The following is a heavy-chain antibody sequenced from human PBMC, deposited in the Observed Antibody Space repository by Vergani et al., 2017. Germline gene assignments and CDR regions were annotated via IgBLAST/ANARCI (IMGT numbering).Heavy chain of an antibody. Sequence: QVQLQESGPGLVKPSETLSLTCTVSGGSISSYYWSWIRQPAGKGLEWIGRIYTSGSTNYNPSLKSRVTMSVDTSKNQLSLKLSSVTAADTAVYYCARGPADSSGYYLVYFDYWGQGTLVTVSS. CDR2: IYTSGST. V-gene: IGHV4-4*07. J-gene: IGHJ4*02. CDR1: GGSISSYY. D-gene: IGHD3-22*01. CDR3: ARGPADSSGYYLVYFDY.